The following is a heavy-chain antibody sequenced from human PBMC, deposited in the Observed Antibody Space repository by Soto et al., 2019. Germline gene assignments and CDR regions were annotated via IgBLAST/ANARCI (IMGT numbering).Heavy chain of an antibody. CDR1: GDSISSGYY. CDR2: IYHSGTA. CDR3: ERTDNVGYYPY. J-gene: IGHJ4*02. D-gene: IGHD3-3*01. V-gene: IGHV4-38-2*01. Sequence: SETLSLTCAVSGDSISSGYYWAWIRQPPGKGLEWIGSIYHSGTAYYNASLKSRVTISVDTSKNPFSLKLSSVTAADSAFYYCERTDNVGYYPYCGQGTLGTVSS.